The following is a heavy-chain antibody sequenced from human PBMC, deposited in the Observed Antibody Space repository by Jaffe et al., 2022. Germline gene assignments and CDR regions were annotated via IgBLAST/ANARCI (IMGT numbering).Heavy chain of an antibody. V-gene: IGHV4-34*01. J-gene: IGHJ4*02. CDR3: ARRMSGYSGHGYFDY. D-gene: IGHD5-12*01. Sequence: QVQLQQWGAGLLKPSETLSLTCAVYGGSFSGYYWSWIRQPPGKGLEWIGEINHSGSTNYNPSLKSRVTISVDTSKNQFSLKLSSVTAADTAVYYCARRMSGYSGHGYFDYWGQGTLVTVSS. CDR1: GGSFSGYY. CDR2: INHSGST.